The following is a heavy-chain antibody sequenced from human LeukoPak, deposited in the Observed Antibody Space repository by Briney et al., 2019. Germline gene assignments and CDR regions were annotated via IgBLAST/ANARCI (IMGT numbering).Heavy chain of an antibody. CDR1: GASVSSGDQY. V-gene: IGHV4-30-4*01. Sequence: PSETLSLTCTVSGASVSSGDQYWTWIRQPPGKGLEWIGYTHYSGITYYNPSLESRVIISLDTSKNQFSLRLSSVTAADTAVYYCARGDCTTSTCYTRESLVGWFDPWGQGTQVIVSS. J-gene: IGHJ5*02. CDR3: ARGDCTTSTCYTRESLVGWFDP. D-gene: IGHD2-2*02. CDR2: THYSGIT.